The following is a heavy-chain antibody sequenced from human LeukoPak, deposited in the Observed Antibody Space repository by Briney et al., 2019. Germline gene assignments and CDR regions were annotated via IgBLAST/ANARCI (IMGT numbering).Heavy chain of an antibody. CDR1: GFTFSSYA. CDR2: ISYDGRNK. J-gene: IGHJ4*02. CDR3: AREHSGSYAFDY. D-gene: IGHD1-26*01. Sequence: GGSLRLSCAASGFTFSSYAMSWVRQAPGKGLEWVAVISYDGRNKNYADSVKGRFTISRDNSKNTMNLQVHSLRAEDTAVYYCAREHSGSYAFDYWGQGTLVTVSS. V-gene: IGHV3-30*04.